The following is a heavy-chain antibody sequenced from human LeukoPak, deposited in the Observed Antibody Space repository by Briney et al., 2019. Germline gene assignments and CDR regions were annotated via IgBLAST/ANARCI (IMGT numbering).Heavy chain of an antibody. D-gene: IGHD3-3*01. CDR2: IYYSGST. Sequence: SETLSLTCTVSGGSISSGDYYWSWIRQPPGKGLESIGYIYYSGSTYYNPSLKSRVTISVDTSKNQFSLKLSSVTAADTAVYYCARAGAQYYDFWSGSYYFDYWGQGTLVTVSS. J-gene: IGHJ4*02. CDR1: GGSISSGDYY. V-gene: IGHV4-30-4*01. CDR3: ARAGAQYYDFWSGSYYFDY.